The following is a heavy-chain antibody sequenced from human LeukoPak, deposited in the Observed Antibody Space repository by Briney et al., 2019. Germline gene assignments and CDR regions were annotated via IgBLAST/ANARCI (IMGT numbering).Heavy chain of an antibody. V-gene: IGHV4-59*01. CDR3: ARQGRGYCSSTSCYLSHNWFDP. D-gene: IGHD2-2*01. Sequence: SETLSLTCTVSGGSISSYYWSWIRQPPGKGLEWIGYIYYSGSTNYNPSLKSRVTISVDTSKNQFSLKLSSVTAADTAVYYCARQGRGYCSSTSCYLSHNWFDPWGQGTLVTVSS. J-gene: IGHJ5*02. CDR2: IYYSGST. CDR1: GGSISSYY.